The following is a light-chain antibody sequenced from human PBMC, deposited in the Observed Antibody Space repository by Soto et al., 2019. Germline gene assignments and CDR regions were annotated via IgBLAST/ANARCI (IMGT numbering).Light chain of an antibody. CDR2: AAS. CDR1: QSISSY. CDR3: QQTNSFPLT. V-gene: IGKV1-39*01. Sequence: DIQMTHSPSSLCGSLGDRVTVTCRASQSISSYLNWYQQKPGKAPKLLIYAASSLQSGVPSRFSGSGSGTDFTLTISSLQPEDFATYSCQQTNSFPLTFGQGTRLEIK. J-gene: IGKJ5*01.